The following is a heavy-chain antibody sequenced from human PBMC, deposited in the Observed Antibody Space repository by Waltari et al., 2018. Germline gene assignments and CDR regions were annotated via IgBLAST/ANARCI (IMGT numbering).Heavy chain of an antibody. D-gene: IGHD5-12*01. CDR2: IYPGDSDT. Sequence: EVQLVQSGAEVKKPGESLKLSCKGSGYTFSTYWIAWVRQLSGKGLEWMGTIYPGDSDTRYSPSFQGQVTISADKSISTAYLHWSSLKASDTAMYYCARQDGGYTYVHGSLIYGMDVWGQGTTVTVSS. CDR1: GYTFSTYW. V-gene: IGHV5-51*01. CDR3: ARQDGGYTYVHGSLIYGMDV. J-gene: IGHJ6*02.